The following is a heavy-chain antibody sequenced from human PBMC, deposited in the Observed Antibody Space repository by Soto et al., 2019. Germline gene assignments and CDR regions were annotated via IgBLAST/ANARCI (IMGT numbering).Heavy chain of an antibody. CDR1: GGTFSSYA. J-gene: IGHJ6*02. CDR3: ARDGIVVVPAAISYYYYGMDV. CDR2: IIPIFGTA. V-gene: IGHV1-69*13. Sequence: SVKVSCKASGGTFSSYAISWVRQAPGQGLEWMGGIIPIFGTANYAQKFQGRVTITADESTSTAYMELSSLRSEDTAVYYCARDGIVVVPAAISYYYYGMDVWGQGTTVTVSS. D-gene: IGHD2-2*02.